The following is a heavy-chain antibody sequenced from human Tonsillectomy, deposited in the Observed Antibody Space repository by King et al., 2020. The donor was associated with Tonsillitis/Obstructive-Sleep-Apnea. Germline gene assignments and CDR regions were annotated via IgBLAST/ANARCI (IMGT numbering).Heavy chain of an antibody. J-gene: IGHJ3*02. CDR3: ARLYYDFWSGYAPTFDAFDI. D-gene: IGHD3-3*01. CDR2: IIPFFGTA. V-gene: IGHV1-69*01. Sequence: VQLVESGAEVKKPGSSVKVSCKASGGTFSSYAISCVRQAPGQGLEWIGGIIPFFGTANYAQKVQVRVRITADEATSTAYMELSSLRSEDTAVYYCARLYYDFWSGYAPTFDAFDIWGQGTMVTVSS. CDR1: GGTFSSYA.